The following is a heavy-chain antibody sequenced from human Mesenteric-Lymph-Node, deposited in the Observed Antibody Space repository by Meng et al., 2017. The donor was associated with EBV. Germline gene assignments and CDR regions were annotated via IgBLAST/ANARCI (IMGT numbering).Heavy chain of an antibody. D-gene: IGHD4-11*01. CDR1: GDSVSSGNNY. V-gene: IGHV4-61*01. Sequence: QGQMKESGPGLGKPSETLSLTCNVSGDSVSSGNNYWSWIRQSPGRGLEWIGNIYFTGSTFYNPALKSRVTISGDTSKNQFSLKLTSVTAADTAVYYCAREGTTVTRWFDPWGPGTLVTVSS. CDR3: AREGTTVTRWFDP. CDR2: IYFTGST. J-gene: IGHJ5*02.